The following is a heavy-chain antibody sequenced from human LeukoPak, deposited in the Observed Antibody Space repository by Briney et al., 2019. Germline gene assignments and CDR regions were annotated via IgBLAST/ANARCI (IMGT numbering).Heavy chain of an antibody. CDR1: GGSFSGYY. J-gene: IGHJ6*02. CDR3: ARDKIGYCSSTSCHYGMDV. Sequence: SETLSLTCAVYGGSFSGYYWSWIRQPPGKGLEWIGYIYYSGSTNYNPSLKSRVTISVDTSKNQFSLKLSSVTAADTAVYYCARDKIGYCSSTSCHYGMDVWGQGTTVTVSS. D-gene: IGHD2-2*01. CDR2: IYYSGST. V-gene: IGHV4-59*01.